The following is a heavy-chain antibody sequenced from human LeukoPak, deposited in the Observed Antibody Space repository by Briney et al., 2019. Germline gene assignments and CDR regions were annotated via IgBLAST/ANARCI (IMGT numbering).Heavy chain of an antibody. J-gene: IGHJ3*02. Sequence: PVKVSCTASGFIFSRSAVQRVRQARGQRLEWLGWIVVGSGNTNSAQKFTERVTMTRDMSTSTAYMELSSLRSEDTAVYYCAAGNYYDSSGYYPYAFDIWGQGTMVTVSS. V-gene: IGHV1-58*01. CDR1: GFIFSRSA. CDR3: AAGNYYDSSGYYPYAFDI. CDR2: IVVGSGNT. D-gene: IGHD3-22*01.